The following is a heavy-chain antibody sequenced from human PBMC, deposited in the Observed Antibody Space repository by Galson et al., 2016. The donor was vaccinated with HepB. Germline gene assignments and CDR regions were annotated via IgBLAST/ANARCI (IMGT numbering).Heavy chain of an antibody. J-gene: IGHJ3*02. CDR2: ISGGSAYR. V-gene: IGHV3-21*01. CDR1: GFIFSTYS. Sequence: SLRLSCAASGFIFSTYSTNWVRQAPGKGLEWVSSISGGSAYRYYADSVKGRFTISRDNAKKSLYLQMNSLRAEDTAVYYCARMRYSSGWLDGFDIWGQGTMVTVSS. D-gene: IGHD6-19*01. CDR3: ARMRYSSGWLDGFDI.